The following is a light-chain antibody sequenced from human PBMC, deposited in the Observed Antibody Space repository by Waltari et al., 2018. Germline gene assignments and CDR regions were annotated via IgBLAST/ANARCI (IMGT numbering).Light chain of an antibody. CDR3: QYRGHWPPGAT. CDR2: DAS. CDR1: QSVNNR. V-gene: IGKV3-11*01. Sequence: EMVLTQSPATRSFSPGERATLSCRASQSVNNRLAWYQQKPGQPPRLLIYDASKRATGIPARFSGSGSGTDFTLTISSLEPEDFAVYYCQYRGHWPPGATFGPGTKVEIK. J-gene: IGKJ3*01.